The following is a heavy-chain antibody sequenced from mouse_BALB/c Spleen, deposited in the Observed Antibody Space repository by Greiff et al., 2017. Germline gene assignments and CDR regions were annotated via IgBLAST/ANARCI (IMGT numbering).Heavy chain of an antibody. D-gene: IGHD1-1*01. V-gene: IGHV1-69*02. J-gene: IGHJ2*01. CDR1: GYTFTSYW. CDR3: TRNYGSSFYFDY. Sequence: QVQLQQPGADLVRPGASVKLSCKASGYTFTSYWINWVKQRPGQGLEWIGNIYPSDSYTNYNQKFKDKATLTVDKSSSTAYMQLSSPTSEDSAVYYCTRNYGSSFYFDYWGQGTTLTVSS. CDR2: IYPSDSYT.